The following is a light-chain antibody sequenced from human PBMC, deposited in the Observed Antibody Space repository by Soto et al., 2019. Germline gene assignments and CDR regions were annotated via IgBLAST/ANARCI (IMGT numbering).Light chain of an antibody. CDR2: GAP. J-gene: IGKJ4*01. CDR1: QSVSDN. V-gene: IGKV3D-15*01. Sequence: EIVMTQSPVTLSVSPGERATLSCRASQSVSDNLAWYQQKPGQAPRLLFYGAPTRATDIPVRFSGSGSGTEFTLTISSLQSEDFAVYYCQQYNNWPLTFGGGTKVDIK. CDR3: QQYNNWPLT.